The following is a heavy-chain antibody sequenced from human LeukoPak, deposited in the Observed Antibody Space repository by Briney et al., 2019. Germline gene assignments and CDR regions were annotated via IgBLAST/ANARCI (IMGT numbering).Heavy chain of an antibody. CDR1: GFTFSSYA. CDR2: ISYDGSNK. CDR3: ARDLQENGMDV. Sequence: GGSLRLSCAASGFTFSSYAVHWVRQAPGKGLEWVAVISYDGSNKYYADSVKGRFTISRDNSKNTLYLQMNSLRAEDTAVYYCARDLQENGMDVWGQGTTVTVSS. D-gene: IGHD4-11*01. V-gene: IGHV3-30-3*01. J-gene: IGHJ6*02.